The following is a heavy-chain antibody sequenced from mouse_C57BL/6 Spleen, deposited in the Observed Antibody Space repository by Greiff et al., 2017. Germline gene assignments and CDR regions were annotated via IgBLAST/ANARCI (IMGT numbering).Heavy chain of an antibody. CDR2: IYPSDSET. V-gene: IGHV1-61*01. Sequence: QVQLQQPGAELVRPGSSVKLSCKASGYTFTSYWMDWVKQRPGQGLEWIGNIYPSDSETLYNQKFKGKATLTVDKSSSTVYMQLSSLTSEDSSVYYCARGEEDSSYFDYWGKGTTLTVAS. J-gene: IGHJ2*01. CDR3: ARGEEDSSYFDY. CDR1: GYTFTSYW. D-gene: IGHD2-12*01.